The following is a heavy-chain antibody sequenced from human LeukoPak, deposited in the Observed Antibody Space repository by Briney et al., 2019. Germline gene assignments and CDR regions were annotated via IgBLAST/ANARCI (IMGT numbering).Heavy chain of an antibody. CDR3: ASGRYSNYFDY. D-gene: IGHD4-11*01. Sequence: GGSLRLSCVASGFTFSSYAMSWVRQAPGKGLEWVSYISSSSSYTNYADSVKGRFTISRDNAKNSLYLQMNSLRAEDTAVYYCASGRYSNYFDYWGQGTLVTVSS. V-gene: IGHV3-11*06. J-gene: IGHJ4*02. CDR2: ISSSSSYT. CDR1: GFTFSSYA.